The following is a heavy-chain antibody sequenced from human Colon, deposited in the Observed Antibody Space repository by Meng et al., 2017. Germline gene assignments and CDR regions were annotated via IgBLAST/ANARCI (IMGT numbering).Heavy chain of an antibody. CDR1: GVSVSTTSVS. V-gene: IGHV4-61*03. Sequence: QLHLKGSGPRLVRPSQTLSLTCPLSGVSVSTTSVSLSWIRQPPGKALEWLGYVYYAGTTKYNPSLNNRLTISIDTSKNHLSLTLTNVTAADTAVYYCARRRGSYSSIVYWGQGTLVTVSS. CDR3: ARRRGSYSSIVY. D-gene: IGHD4-11*01. J-gene: IGHJ4*02. CDR2: VYYAGTT.